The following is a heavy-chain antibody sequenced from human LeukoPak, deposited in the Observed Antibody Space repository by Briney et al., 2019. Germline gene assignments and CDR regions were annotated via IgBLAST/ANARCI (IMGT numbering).Heavy chain of an antibody. J-gene: IGHJ6*02. CDR1: GGSISSNNW. CDR3: ARVDGPSSGPYYYYYGMDV. D-gene: IGHD6-19*01. Sequence: SETLSLTCAVSGGSISSNNWWGWVRQPPGKGLEWIGEIYHSGSPNYNPSLKSRVTISVDKSRNHFSLNLSSVTAADTAVYYCARVDGPSSGPYYYYYGMDVWGQGTTVTVSS. V-gene: IGHV4-4*02. CDR2: IYHSGSP.